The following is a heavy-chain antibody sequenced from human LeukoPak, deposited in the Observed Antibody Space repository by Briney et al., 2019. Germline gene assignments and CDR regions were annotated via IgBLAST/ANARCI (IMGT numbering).Heavy chain of an antibody. V-gene: IGHV4-30-4*02. CDR3: ARDSGSDRYNWFDP. Sequence: PSETLSLTCTVSGGSISSGDYYWSWIRQPPGKGLEWIGYIYYSGSTYYNPSLKSRVTISADTSKNQFSLKLSSVTAADTAIYYCARDSGSDRYNWFDPWGQGTLVTVSS. CDR1: GGSISSGDYY. D-gene: IGHD6-25*01. J-gene: IGHJ5*02. CDR2: IYYSGST.